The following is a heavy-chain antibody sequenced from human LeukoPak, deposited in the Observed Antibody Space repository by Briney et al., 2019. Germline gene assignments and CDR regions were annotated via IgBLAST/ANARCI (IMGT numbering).Heavy chain of an antibody. J-gene: IGHJ2*01. V-gene: IGHV4-31*03. CDR3: ARDRASGIVVATRYFDL. Sequence: SETLSLTCTVSGGSIGSGGYYWRWIRQHPGKGLEWIGYIYYSGSTYYNPSLKSRVTISVDTSKNQFSLKLSSVTAADTAVYYCARDRASGIVVATRYFDLWGRGTLVTVSS. D-gene: IGHD3-22*01. CDR1: GGSIGSGGYY. CDR2: IYYSGST.